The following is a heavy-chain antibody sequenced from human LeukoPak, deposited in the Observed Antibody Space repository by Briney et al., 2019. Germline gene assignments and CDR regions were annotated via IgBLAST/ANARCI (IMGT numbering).Heavy chain of an antibody. D-gene: IGHD6-19*01. J-gene: IGHJ5*01. CDR2: ISPDGSET. CDR1: GFTFSSNW. Sequence: PGGSLRLSCAASGFTFSSNWMSWFRQAPGKGLEWVAHISPDGSETYYVDSVKGRFTISRDNAKNSVSLQMYSLRVEETAVYYCATAVSVAGDSWGQGTPVTVSS. V-gene: IGHV3-7*01. CDR3: ATAVSVAGDS.